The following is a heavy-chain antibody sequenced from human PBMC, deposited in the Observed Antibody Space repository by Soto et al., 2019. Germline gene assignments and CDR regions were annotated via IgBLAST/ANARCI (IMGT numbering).Heavy chain of an antibody. CDR3: ARWGTTGGLDV. J-gene: IGHJ1*01. V-gene: IGHV3-33*05. CDR1: GFRFRGYV. CDR2: TSYDGSDK. Sequence: QVQLAESGGGVVQPGTSLRVSCVGSGFRFRGYVIHWVRQAPGKGLEWVALTSYDGSDKYYGDSVRGRFTISRDNSRNTVDLQMDSLRLEDTALYYCARWGTTGGLDVWGQGTLVSVSS. D-gene: IGHD3-16*01.